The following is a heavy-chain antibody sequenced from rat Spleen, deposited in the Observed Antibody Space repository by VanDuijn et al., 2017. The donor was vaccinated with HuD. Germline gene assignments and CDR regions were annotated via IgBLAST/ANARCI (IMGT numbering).Heavy chain of an antibody. CDR1: GYSITRNY. J-gene: IGHJ2*01. CDR3: ARGAGYVLDA. D-gene: IGHD1-4*01. V-gene: IGHV3-1*01. CDR2: ITYSGTT. Sequence: EVQLQESGPGLVKPSQSLSLTCSVTGYSITRNYWGWIRKFPGNKMEWMGFITYSGTTTYNPSLKSRISITLDTSKNQFFLQLNSVTTEDTATYYCARGAGYVLDAWGQGVMVTVSS.